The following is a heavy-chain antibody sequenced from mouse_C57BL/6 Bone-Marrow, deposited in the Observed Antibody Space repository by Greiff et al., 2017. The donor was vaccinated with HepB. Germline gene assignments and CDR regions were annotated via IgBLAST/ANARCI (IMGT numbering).Heavy chain of an antibody. CDR3: APSHYYGSSLYFDY. CDR1: GYSFTDYN. J-gene: IGHJ3*01. CDR2: INPNYGTT. Sequence: VQLQQSGPELVKPGASVKISCKASGYSFTDYNMNWVKQSNGKSLEWIGVINPNYGTTSYNQKFKGKATLTVDQSSSTAYMQLNSLTSEDSAVYYCAPSHYYGSSLYFDYWGQGTLVTVSA. V-gene: IGHV1-39*01. D-gene: IGHD1-1*01.